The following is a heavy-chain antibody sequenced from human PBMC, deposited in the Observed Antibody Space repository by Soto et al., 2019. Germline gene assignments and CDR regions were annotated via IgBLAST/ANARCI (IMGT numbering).Heavy chain of an antibody. Sequence: PSETLSLTCGVSGGTVASSHWWSWVRQSPGGGLEWIGNVHHTGDTNFNPPLQSGVTISVDKSNNQFSLRLNSLTAADTAVYFCAREIVTAGGNNYFDPWGPGTLVTVSS. V-gene: IGHV4-4*02. CDR2: VHHTGDT. CDR3: AREIVTAGGNNYFDP. D-gene: IGHD2-21*02. CDR1: GGTVASSHW. J-gene: IGHJ5*02.